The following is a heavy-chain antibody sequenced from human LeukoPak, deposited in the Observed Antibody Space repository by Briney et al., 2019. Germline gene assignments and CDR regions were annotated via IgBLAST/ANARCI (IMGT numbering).Heavy chain of an antibody. CDR1: GFTFSSYA. CDR2: ISGSGGST. D-gene: IGHD1-26*01. Sequence: GGSLRLSCAASGFTFSSYAMSWVRQAPGKGLEWVSAISGSGGSTYYADSLKGRFTISRDNAKNSLYLQMNSLRAEDTAVYYCARVGSGSYWGYFDYWGQGTLVTVSS. V-gene: IGHV3-23*01. J-gene: IGHJ4*02. CDR3: ARVGSGSYWGYFDY.